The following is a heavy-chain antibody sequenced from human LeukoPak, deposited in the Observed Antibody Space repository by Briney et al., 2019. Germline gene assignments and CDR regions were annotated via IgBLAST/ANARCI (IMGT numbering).Heavy chain of an antibody. CDR3: ARVSIFGVVIANDY. V-gene: IGHV3-21*01. CDR2: ITSGGDYM. Sequence: GGSLRLSCAASGFTFGGYTMRWVRQAPGKGLQWVSTITSGGDYMYYADPVKGRFTISRDDSKNSLYLHMNSLRAEDTAVYYCARVSIFGVVIANDYWGQGTVVTVSS. D-gene: IGHD3-16*02. CDR1: GFTFGGYT. J-gene: IGHJ4*02.